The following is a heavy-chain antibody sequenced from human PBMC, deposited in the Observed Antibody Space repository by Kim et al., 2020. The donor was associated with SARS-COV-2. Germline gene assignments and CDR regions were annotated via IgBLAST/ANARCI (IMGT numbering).Heavy chain of an antibody. CDR1: GFTFSSYS. CDR3: AREGVDYSTDY. V-gene: IGHV3-21*01. Sequence: GGSLRLSCAASGFTFSSYSMNWVRQAPGKGLEWVSSISSSSSYIYYADSVKGRFTISRDNTKNSLYLQMNSLRAEDTAVYYCAREGVDYSTDYWGQGTLVTVSS. CDR2: ISSSSSYI. J-gene: IGHJ4*02. D-gene: IGHD4-4*01.